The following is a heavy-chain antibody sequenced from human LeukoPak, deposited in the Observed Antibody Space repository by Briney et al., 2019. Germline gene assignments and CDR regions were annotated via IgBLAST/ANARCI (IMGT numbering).Heavy chain of an antibody. CDR3: ARPALVTYYYYMDV. CDR2: ISGSGGST. D-gene: IGHD5-18*01. J-gene: IGHJ6*03. CDR1: GFTFSSYA. V-gene: IGHV3-23*01. Sequence: GGSLRLSCAASGFTFSSYAMSWVRQAPGKGLEWVSAISGSGGSTYYADSVKGRFTISRDNSKNTLYLQMGSLRAEDMAVYYCARPALVTYYYYMDVWGKGTTVTVSS.